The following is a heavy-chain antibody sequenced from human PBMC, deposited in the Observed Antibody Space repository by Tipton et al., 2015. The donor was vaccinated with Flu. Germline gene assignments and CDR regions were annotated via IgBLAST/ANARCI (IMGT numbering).Heavy chain of an antibody. CDR2: IFPGNSDT. D-gene: IGHD6-19*01. CDR3: AAAVAAYAFDI. CDR1: GYSFTTYW. Sequence: QLVQFGAEMKKPGESLKISCKGSGYSFTTYWIHWVRQMPGKELEWMGSIFPGNSDTRYSPSFQGQVTMSADKSISTAYLQWSRLTASDTGMYYCAAAVAAYAFDIWGQGTMVTVSS. V-gene: IGHV5-51*03. J-gene: IGHJ3*02.